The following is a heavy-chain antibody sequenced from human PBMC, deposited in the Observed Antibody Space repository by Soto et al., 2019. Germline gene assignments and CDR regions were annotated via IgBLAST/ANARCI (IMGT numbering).Heavy chain of an antibody. J-gene: IGHJ6*03. D-gene: IGHD4-4*01. CDR1: GGSISSYY. CDR3: ARRSLQDAYYYYYYMDV. CDR2: IYYSGST. V-gene: IGHV4-59*08. Sequence: SETLSLTCTVSGGSISSYYWSWIQQPPGKGLEWIGYIYYSGSTNYNPSLKSRVTISVDTSKNQFSLKLSSVTAADTAVYYCARRSLQDAYYYYYYMDVWGKGTTVTVSS.